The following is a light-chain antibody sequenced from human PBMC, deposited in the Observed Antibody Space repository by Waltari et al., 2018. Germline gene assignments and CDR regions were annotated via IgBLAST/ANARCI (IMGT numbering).Light chain of an antibody. CDR1: QSISTY. V-gene: IGKV1-39*01. Sequence: DIQMTQFPSSLYASLGDRVTITCRASQSISTYLNWYQQKPGRAPKLLIYAASSLQSGVPSRFSGSGSGTDFTLTISTLQPEDFATYYCQQTYSTPRTFGQGTKLEIK. CDR2: AAS. CDR3: QQTYSTPRT. J-gene: IGKJ2*01.